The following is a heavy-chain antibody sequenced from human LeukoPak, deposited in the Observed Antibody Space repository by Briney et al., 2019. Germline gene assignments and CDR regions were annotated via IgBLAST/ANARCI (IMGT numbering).Heavy chain of an antibody. CDR2: IYYSGST. D-gene: IGHD4-17*01. J-gene: IGHJ5*02. CDR1: GGSISSGDYY. Sequence: PSQALSLTCTVSGGSISSGDYYWSWIRQPPGKGLEWIGYIYYSGSTYYNPSLKSRVTISVDTSKNQFSLKLSSVTAADTAVYYCARDPPDYGDANWFDPWGQGTLVTVSS. CDR3: ARDPPDYGDANWFDP. V-gene: IGHV4-30-4*01.